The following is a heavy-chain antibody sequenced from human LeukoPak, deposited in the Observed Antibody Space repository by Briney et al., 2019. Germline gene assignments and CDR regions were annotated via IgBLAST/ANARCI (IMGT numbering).Heavy chain of an antibody. J-gene: IGHJ4*02. D-gene: IGHD3-22*01. Sequence: ASVKVSCKASGYTFTGYYMHWVRQAPGQGLEWMGWINPNSGGTNYAQKFQGRVTMTRDTSISTAYMELSRLRSDDTAVYYCAGGHYYDSSGYYDFDYWGQGTLVTVSS. CDR1: GYTFTGYY. CDR3: AGGHYYDSSGYYDFDY. CDR2: INPNSGGT. V-gene: IGHV1-2*02.